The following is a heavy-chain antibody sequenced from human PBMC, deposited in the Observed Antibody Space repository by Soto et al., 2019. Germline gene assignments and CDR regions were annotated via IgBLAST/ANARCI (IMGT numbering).Heavy chain of an antibody. CDR1: GFTFSSYS. Sequence: PGGSLRLSCAASGFTFSSYSMNWVRQAPGKGLEWVSSISSSSSTIYYADSVKGRFTISRDNAKNSLYLQMNSLRDEDTAVYYCARDNSGYVSAYYGMDVWGQGTTVTVSS. D-gene: IGHD5-12*01. V-gene: IGHV3-48*02. CDR2: ISSSSSTI. CDR3: ARDNSGYVSAYYGMDV. J-gene: IGHJ6*02.